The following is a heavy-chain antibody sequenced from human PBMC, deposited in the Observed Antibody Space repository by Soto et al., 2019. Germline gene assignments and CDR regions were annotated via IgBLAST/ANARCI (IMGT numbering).Heavy chain of an antibody. Sequence: GGSLRLSCAASGFTFSSYGMHWVRQAPGKGLEWVAVISDDGSNKYYADSVKGRFTISRDNAKNSLSLQMNSLRAEDTAMYYCGRSISGWSRFDYWGQGILVTVSS. CDR2: ISDDGSNK. D-gene: IGHD6-19*01. CDR1: GFTFSSYG. J-gene: IGHJ4*02. V-gene: IGHV3-30*03. CDR3: GRSISGWSRFDY.